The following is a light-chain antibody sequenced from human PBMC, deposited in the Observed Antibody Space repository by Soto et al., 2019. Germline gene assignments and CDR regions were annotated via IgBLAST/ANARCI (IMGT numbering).Light chain of an antibody. Sequence: QSALTQPASVSGSTGQSITISCTGTSSDVGGFNYVSWYQQHPGKAPKLMIYDVTNRPSGVSYRFSGSKSGNTASLTISGLKAEDEADYYCSSYTSSSTYVFGTGTKLTVL. CDR2: DVT. CDR3: SSYTSSSTYV. V-gene: IGLV2-14*03. CDR1: SSDVGGFNY. J-gene: IGLJ1*01.